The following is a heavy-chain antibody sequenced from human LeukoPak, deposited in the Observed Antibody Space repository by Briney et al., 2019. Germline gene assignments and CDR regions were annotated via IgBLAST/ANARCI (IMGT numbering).Heavy chain of an antibody. V-gene: IGHV3-9*01. CDR1: GFTFDDYA. Sequence: GGSLRLSRAAPGFTFDDYAMHWVRQAPGKGLEWVSGISWNSGSIGYADSVKGRFTISRDNAKNSLYLQMNSLRAEDTALYYCAKVGGYCSGGSCYLSDAFDIWGQGTMVTVSS. CDR2: ISWNSGSI. J-gene: IGHJ3*02. CDR3: AKVGGYCSGGSCYLSDAFDI. D-gene: IGHD2-15*01.